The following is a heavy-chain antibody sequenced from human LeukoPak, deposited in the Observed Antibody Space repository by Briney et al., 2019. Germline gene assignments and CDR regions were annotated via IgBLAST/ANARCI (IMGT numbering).Heavy chain of an antibody. V-gene: IGHV4-59*01. J-gene: IGHJ4*02. CDR2: TYYSGST. D-gene: IGHD6-19*01. Sequence: SETLSLTCTVSGGSISSYYWSWIRQPPGKGLEWIGYTYYSGSTNYNPSLKSRVTISVDTSKNQFSLKLSSVTAADTAVYYCARVGLQWLAFDYWGQGTLVAVSS. CDR3: ARVGLQWLAFDY. CDR1: GGSISSYY.